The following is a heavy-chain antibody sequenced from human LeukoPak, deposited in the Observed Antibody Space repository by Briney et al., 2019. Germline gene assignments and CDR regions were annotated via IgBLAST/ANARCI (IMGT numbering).Heavy chain of an antibody. D-gene: IGHD5-18*01. CDR3: ARCGYSYGRSFGYYYYMDV. CDR1: GVSISSSYSY. Sequence: PSETLSLTCTVSGVSISSSYSYWGWIRQPPGKGLEWIGSIYYSGSTYYNPSLKSRVTISVDTSKNQFSLKLSSVTAADTAVYYCARCGYSYGRSFGYYYYMDVWGKGTTVTVSS. J-gene: IGHJ6*03. V-gene: IGHV4-39*07. CDR2: IYYSGST.